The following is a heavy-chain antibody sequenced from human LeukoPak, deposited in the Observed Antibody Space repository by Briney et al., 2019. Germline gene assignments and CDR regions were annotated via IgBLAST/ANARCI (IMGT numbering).Heavy chain of an antibody. CDR3: ARTWDY. CDR1: GYSISSGYY. J-gene: IGHJ4*02. CDR2: IYYSGST. V-gene: IGHV4-38-2*02. Sequence: ASETLSLTCTVSGYSISSGYYWGWIRQPPGKGLEWIGNIYYSGSTYYNPSLKSRVTISLDTSKNQFSLKLSSVTAADTAVYYCARTWDYWGQGTLVTVSS.